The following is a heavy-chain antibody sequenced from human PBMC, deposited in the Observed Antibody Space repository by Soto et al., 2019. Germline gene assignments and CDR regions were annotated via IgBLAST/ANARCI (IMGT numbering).Heavy chain of an antibody. CDR2: IYYSGST. CDR3: ARHYGSGAEFFFDY. J-gene: IGHJ4*02. V-gene: IGHV4-31*03. Sequence: QVQLQESGPGLVKPSQTLSLTCTVSGGSISSGGYYWSWIRQHPGKGLEWIGYIYYSGSTYYNPSLRGRGTISVDTSKNQFCLKLSSVTAADTAVYYCARHYGSGAEFFFDYWGQGTLVTVSS. CDR1: GGSISSGGYY. D-gene: IGHD3-10*01.